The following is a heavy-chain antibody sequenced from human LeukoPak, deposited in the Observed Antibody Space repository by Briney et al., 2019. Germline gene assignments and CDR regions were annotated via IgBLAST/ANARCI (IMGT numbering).Heavy chain of an antibody. CDR1: GGSISGYY. CDR2: IHHSGST. CDR3: VRSDYGSGNYYWSLDY. V-gene: IGHV4-34*01. Sequence: SETLSLTCAVYGGSISGYYWSWIRQPPGKGLEWTAEIHHSGSTNYNPSLRSRVTISIDTSKNQFSLKLSSVTAADTAVYYCVRSDYGSGNYYWSLDYWGQGTLVTVSS. D-gene: IGHD3-10*01. J-gene: IGHJ4*02.